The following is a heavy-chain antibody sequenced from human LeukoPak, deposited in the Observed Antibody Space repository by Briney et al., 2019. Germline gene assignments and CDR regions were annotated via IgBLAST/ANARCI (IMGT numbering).Heavy chain of an antibody. Sequence: ASVKVSCKASGYTFTGYYMQWVRQAPGQGLEWMGWVNPNSGGTNFGQKFQGRATMTRDTSTSTAYMELSRLRSDDTAVYYCARDSSSSWTTVDYWGQGTLVTVSS. V-gene: IGHV1-2*02. J-gene: IGHJ4*02. CDR3: ARDSSSSWTTVDY. CDR2: VNPNSGGT. D-gene: IGHD6-13*01. CDR1: GYTFTGYY.